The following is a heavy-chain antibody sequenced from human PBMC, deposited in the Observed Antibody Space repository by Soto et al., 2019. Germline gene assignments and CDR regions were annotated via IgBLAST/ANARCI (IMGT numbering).Heavy chain of an antibody. CDR2: ISAYNGNT. CDR3: ARDSPSSYSSSPSAHYYGMDV. CDR1: GYTFTSYG. V-gene: IGHV1-18*01. D-gene: IGHD6-6*01. Sequence: QVQLVQSGAEVKKPGASVKVSCKASGYTFTSYGISWVRQAPGQGLEWMGWISAYNGNTNYAQKLQGRVTMTPDTSTSTAYMELRSLRSDDTALYYCARDSPSSYSSSPSAHYYGMDVWGQGTTVTVSS. J-gene: IGHJ6*02.